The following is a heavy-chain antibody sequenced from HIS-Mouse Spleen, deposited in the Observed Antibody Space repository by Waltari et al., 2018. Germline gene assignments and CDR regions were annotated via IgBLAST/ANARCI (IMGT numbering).Heavy chain of an antibody. Sequence: QLQLQESGPGLVKPSETLSLTCTVSGGSISSRRYYWGWVRQPPGKGLEWIGSIYYSGSTYYNPSLKSRVTISVDTSKNQFSLKLSSVTAADTAVYYCARDRELYFDYWGQGTLVTVSS. CDR2: IYYSGST. CDR3: ARDRELYFDY. J-gene: IGHJ4*02. CDR1: GGSISSRRYY. V-gene: IGHV4-39*07. D-gene: IGHD1-26*01.